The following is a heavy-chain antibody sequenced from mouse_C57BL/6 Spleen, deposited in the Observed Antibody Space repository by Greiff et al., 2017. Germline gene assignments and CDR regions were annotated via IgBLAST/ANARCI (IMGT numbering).Heavy chain of an antibody. J-gene: IGHJ2*01. CDR2: ISTGGSYT. V-gene: IGHV5-6*01. Sequence: EVNVVESGGDLVKPGGSLKLSCAASGFTFSSYGMSWVRQTPDKRLEWVATISTGGSYTYYPDSVKGRFTISRDNAKNTLYLQMSSLKSEDTAMYYCARDLLSVEDYWGQGTTLTVSS. D-gene: IGHD2-1*01. CDR3: ARDLLSVEDY. CDR1: GFTFSSYG.